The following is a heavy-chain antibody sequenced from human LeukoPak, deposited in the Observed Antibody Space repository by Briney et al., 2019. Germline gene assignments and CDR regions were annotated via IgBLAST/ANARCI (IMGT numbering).Heavy chain of an antibody. Sequence: PSETLSLTCTASGGSISSSSYYWGWVRQPPGKGLEWIGSIYYSGSTYYNPSLKSRVTISVDTSKNQFSLRLSSVTAADTAVYYCARRPEIYGSGSYFDYWGQGTLVTVSS. D-gene: IGHD3-10*01. V-gene: IGHV4-39*01. CDR3: ARRPEIYGSGSYFDY. J-gene: IGHJ4*02. CDR2: IYYSGST. CDR1: GGSISSSSYY.